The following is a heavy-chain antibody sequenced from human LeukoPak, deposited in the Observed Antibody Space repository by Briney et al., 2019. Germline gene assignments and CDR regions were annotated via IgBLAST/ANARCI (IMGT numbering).Heavy chain of an antibody. Sequence: GGSLRLSCAASEFTFSSYWMHWVRHAAGKGLVWVSRINGDGSLTTYAASVKGRFTISRDNAKNTLYLQMNSLRAEDTAMYYCTRGGVDYWGQGTLVTVSS. CDR2: INGDGSLT. D-gene: IGHD3-10*01. CDR3: TRGGVDY. CDR1: EFTFSSYW. V-gene: IGHV3-74*01. J-gene: IGHJ4*02.